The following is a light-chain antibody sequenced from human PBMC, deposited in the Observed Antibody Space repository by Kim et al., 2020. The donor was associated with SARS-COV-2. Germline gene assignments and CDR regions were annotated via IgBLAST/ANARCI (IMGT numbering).Light chain of an antibody. CDR3: QHSGSPPKT. V-gene: IGKV3-20*01. CDR2: GGS. J-gene: IGKJ1*01. CDR1: QRIDYRY. Sequence: EVVLTQSPGTLSLSPGERATLSCRASQRIDYRYVAWYRQKPGQAPRLLIYGGSRRATGVPDRITGSWSGTDFTLTISRLEPEDFAMYYCQHSGSPPKTFGQGTKVDIK.